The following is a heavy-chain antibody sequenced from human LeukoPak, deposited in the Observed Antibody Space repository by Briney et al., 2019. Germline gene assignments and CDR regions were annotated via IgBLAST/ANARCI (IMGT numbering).Heavy chain of an antibody. V-gene: IGHV1-8*01. Sequence: ASVKVSCKASGYTFTSYDINWVRQATGQGLEWMGWMNPNSGNTGYAQKFQGRVTMTRNTSISTAYMELSSLRSEDTAVYYCARGWGRKYYYVSSGYSLLDYWGQGTLVTVSS. CDR2: MNPNSGNT. CDR1: GYTFTSYD. CDR3: ARGWGRKYYYVSSGYSLLDY. D-gene: IGHD3-22*01. J-gene: IGHJ4*02.